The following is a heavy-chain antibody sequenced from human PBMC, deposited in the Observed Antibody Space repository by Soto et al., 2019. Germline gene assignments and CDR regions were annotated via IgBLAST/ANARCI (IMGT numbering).Heavy chain of an antibody. CDR1: GFTFSHCW. J-gene: IGHJ4*02. CDR2: INQDGSEQ. Sequence: EEHLGASGGGLVQPGGSLRLSCATSGFTFSHCWMSWVRQAPGKGLEWVANINQDGSEQYYVDSVKGRFTVSRDNAKNSLYLEMNNVRADDTAMYYCTQAEMGRYSCSGNSYGRDYWGQGTLVTVSS. V-gene: IGHV3-7*01. D-gene: IGHD6-19*01. CDR3: TQAEMGRYSCSGNSYGRDY.